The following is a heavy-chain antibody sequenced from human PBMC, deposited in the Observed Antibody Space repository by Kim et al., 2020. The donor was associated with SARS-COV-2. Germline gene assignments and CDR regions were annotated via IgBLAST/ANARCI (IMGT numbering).Heavy chain of an antibody. CDR1: GFTFSSYA. CDR2: ISGSGGST. CDR3: AKVMMDSSSWYLGRYFDY. D-gene: IGHD6-13*01. Sequence: GGSLRLSCAASGFTFSSYAMTWVRQAPGKGLEWVSAISGSGGSTYYADSVKGRFTISRYNSKNTLYLQMNSLRAEDTAVYYCAKVMMDSSSWYLGRYFDYWGQGTLVTVSS. J-gene: IGHJ4*02. V-gene: IGHV3-23*01.